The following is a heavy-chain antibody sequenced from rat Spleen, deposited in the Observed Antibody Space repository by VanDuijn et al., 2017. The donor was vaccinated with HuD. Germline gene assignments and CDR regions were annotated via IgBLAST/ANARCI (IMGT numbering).Heavy chain of an antibody. CDR3: IRESLPGFNSHWFLY. J-gene: IGHJ3*01. V-gene: IGHV2S12*01. CDR2: ISSGGDT. D-gene: IGHD1-4*01. Sequence: QVQLKESGPGLVQPSQTLSLTCTVSGFSLTINGVSWVRQPPGKGLEWIAAISSGGDTYYNSALKSRLSISRDTSKSQVFLKMNRLQTEDTATYFCIRESLPGFNSHWFLYWGQGTLVTVSS. CDR1: GFSLTING.